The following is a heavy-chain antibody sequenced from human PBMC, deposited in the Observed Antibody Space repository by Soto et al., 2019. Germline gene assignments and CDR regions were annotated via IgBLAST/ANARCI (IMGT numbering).Heavy chain of an antibody. CDR1: GGSFSGYY. J-gene: IGHJ4*02. V-gene: IGHV4-34*01. CDR2: INHSGST. Sequence: ASETLSLTCAVYGGSFSGYYWSWILQPPGKGLEWIGEINHSGSTNYNPSLKSRVTISVDTSKNQFSLKLSSVTAADTAVYYCARGLITGSHYSGGWYYFDSWGQGTQVTVSS. D-gene: IGHD3-22*01. CDR3: ARGLITGSHYSGGWYYFDS.